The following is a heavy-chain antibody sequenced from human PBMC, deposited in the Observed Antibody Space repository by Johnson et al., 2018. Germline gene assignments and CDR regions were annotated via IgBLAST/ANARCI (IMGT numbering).Heavy chain of an antibody. J-gene: IGHJ1*01. Sequence: VQLVESGGGLVQPGRSLRLSCAASGFTFDDYAVHWVRQAPGKGLEWVSGISWNSGSIGYADSVKGRFTISRDNGKNSLYLQMNSLRAEDTALDYCAKAPVGWLGEGAEYFQHWGQGTLVTVSS. CDR1: GFTFDDYA. CDR3: AKAPVGWLGEGAEYFQH. D-gene: IGHD3-3*01. V-gene: IGHV3-9*01. CDR2: ISWNSGSI.